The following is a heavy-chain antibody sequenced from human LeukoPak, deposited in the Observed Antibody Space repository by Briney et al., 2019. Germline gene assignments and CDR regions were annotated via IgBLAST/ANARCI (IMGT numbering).Heavy chain of an antibody. V-gene: IGHV3-48*04. D-gene: IGHD2-15*01. Sequence: QPGGSLRLSCAASGFTFSSHRMNWVRQAPGKGLEWVADISRSSSDIHYADSVKGRFTFSKDSAKNSLYLQMNSLRAEDTAVYYCARAQDGPYYLDYWGQGTLVTVSS. CDR2: ISRSSSDI. J-gene: IGHJ4*02. CDR1: GFTFSSHR. CDR3: ARAQDGPYYLDY.